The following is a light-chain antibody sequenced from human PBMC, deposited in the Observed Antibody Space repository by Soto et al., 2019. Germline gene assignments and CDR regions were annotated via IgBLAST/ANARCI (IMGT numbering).Light chain of an antibody. J-gene: IGKJ1*01. CDR1: QSISNSY. Sequence: LVLPPSPGTLSFSPWERATLSVRASQSISNSYLAWYQQKPGQAPRLLIYGASSRATGIPDRFSGSGSGTDFTLTISRLEPEDFAVYYCQQYGSSGKFGQGTKVDNK. CDR3: QQYGSSGK. V-gene: IGKV3-20*01. CDR2: GAS.